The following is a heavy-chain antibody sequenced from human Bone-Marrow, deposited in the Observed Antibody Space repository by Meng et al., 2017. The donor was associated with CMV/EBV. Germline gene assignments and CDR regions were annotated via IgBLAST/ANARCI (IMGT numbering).Heavy chain of an antibody. J-gene: IGHJ5*02. V-gene: IGHV1-18*01. CDR2: ISAYNGNT. D-gene: IGHD3-3*01. CDR1: GYTFTSYG. Sequence: ASVKVSCKASGYTFTSYGISWVRQAPGQGLEWMGWISAYNGNTNYAQKFQGRVTMTRDTSISTAYMELSRLRSDDTAVYYCSRDPIFGVVPANWFDTWGQGTLVTVSS. CDR3: SRDPIFGVVPANWFDT.